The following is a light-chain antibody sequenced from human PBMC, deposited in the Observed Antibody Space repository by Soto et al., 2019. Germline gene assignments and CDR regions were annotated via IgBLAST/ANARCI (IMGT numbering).Light chain of an antibody. Sequence: QSALTQPPSASGSPGQSVTISCTGTSRDVGGHDFVSWYRQSPGKAPKLIIYDVDKRPSGVPDRFSGSKSGDTASLTVSGLQAEDEGDYYCQSYDSSLSNLVVFGGGTKLTVL. J-gene: IGLJ2*01. V-gene: IGLV2-8*01. CDR3: QSYDSSLSNLVV. CDR1: SRDVGGHDF. CDR2: DVD.